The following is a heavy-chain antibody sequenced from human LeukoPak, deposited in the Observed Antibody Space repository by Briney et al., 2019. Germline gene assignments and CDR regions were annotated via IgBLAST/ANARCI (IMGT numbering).Heavy chain of an antibody. CDR3: ASAHFGAYEGFANPNF. CDR1: GFTFSSYW. Sequence: GGSLRLSCVASGFTFSSYWMSWFRQAPGKGREWVAKKKQDGGEKYYVDSVKGGLTISKENAKNSRSLQNKSLRPEDTACSYCASAHFGAYEGFANPNFRGQGTPVTVSS. CDR2: KKQDGGEK. J-gene: IGHJ4*02. V-gene: IGHV3-7*01. D-gene: IGHD4-17*01.